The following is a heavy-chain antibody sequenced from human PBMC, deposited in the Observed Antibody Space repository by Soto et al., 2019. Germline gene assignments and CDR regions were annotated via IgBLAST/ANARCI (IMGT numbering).Heavy chain of an antibody. D-gene: IGHD3-10*01. CDR3: ARPLLWFGELNL. J-gene: IGHJ4*02. Sequence: SVKVSCKASGGTFSSYAISWVRQAPGQGLEWMGGIIPIFGTANYAQKFQGRVTITADKSTSTAYMELSSLRSEDTAVYYCARPLLWFGELNLWGQGTLVTISS. V-gene: IGHV1-69*06. CDR2: IIPIFGTA. CDR1: GGTFSSYA.